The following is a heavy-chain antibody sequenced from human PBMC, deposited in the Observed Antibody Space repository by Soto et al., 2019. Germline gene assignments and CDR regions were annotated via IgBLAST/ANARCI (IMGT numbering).Heavy chain of an antibody. V-gene: IGHV3-48*03. CDR2: ISGSGSTI. CDR1: GFTFSSHE. CDR3: ARGGVY. D-gene: IGHD2-8*01. Sequence: GGLGLSCEATGFTFSSHEMNWIRQTPGKRLEWIAKISGSGSTINYADPVKGRFTISRDNVQRTLHLQMDSLRAEDTGVYYCARGGVYWGRGTLVTVS. J-gene: IGHJ1*01.